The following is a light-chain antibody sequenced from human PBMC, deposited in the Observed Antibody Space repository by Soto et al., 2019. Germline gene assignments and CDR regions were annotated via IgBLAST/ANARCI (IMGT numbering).Light chain of an antibody. CDR2: GAS. V-gene: IGKV3-20*01. CDR1: QSISSTY. J-gene: IGKJ1*01. CDR3: PQYGSSLGT. Sequence: EIVLTQSPGTLSLSPGERASLSCRASQSISSTYLAWYQQKPGQAPRLLMYGASTRATGIPDRFSGSGSGTDFTLTISRLEPEDFAVYYWPQYGSSLGTFGQGTMVEIK.